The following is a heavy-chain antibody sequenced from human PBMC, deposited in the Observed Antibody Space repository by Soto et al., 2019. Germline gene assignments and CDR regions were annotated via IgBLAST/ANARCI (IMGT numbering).Heavy chain of an antibody. D-gene: IGHD4-17*01. V-gene: IGHV1-69*12. CDR1: GGTFSSYA. Sequence: QVQLVQSGAEVKKPGSSVKVSCKASGGTFSSYAISWVRQAPGQGLEWMGGIIPIFGTANYAQKFQGRVTITADESTSTAYMELSSLRSEDTAVYYCARYRGQTTVTTEYYYYGMDVWGQGTTVTVSS. CDR2: IIPIFGTA. CDR3: ARYRGQTTVTTEYYYYGMDV. J-gene: IGHJ6*02.